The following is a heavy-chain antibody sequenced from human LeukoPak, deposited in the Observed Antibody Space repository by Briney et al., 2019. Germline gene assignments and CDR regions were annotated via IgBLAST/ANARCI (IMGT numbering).Heavy chain of an antibody. Sequence: SQTLSLTCTVSGGSISSGGYCWSWIRQHPGKGLEWIGYIYYSGSTYYNPSLKSRVSISADTSKNQFSLKLSSVTAADTAVYYCASRRGYCSGGSCSSPYGMDVWGQGTTVTVSS. CDR3: ASRRGYCSGGSCSSPYGMDV. CDR1: GGSISSGGYC. CDR2: IYYSGST. J-gene: IGHJ6*02. V-gene: IGHV4-31*03. D-gene: IGHD2-15*01.